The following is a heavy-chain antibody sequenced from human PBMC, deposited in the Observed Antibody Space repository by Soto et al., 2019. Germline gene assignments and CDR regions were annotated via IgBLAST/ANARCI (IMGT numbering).Heavy chain of an antibody. CDR3: ARAGMGRYCSGGSCYLEGYYGMDG. CDR2: ISYDGSNK. J-gene: IGHJ6*02. CDR1: GFTFSSYA. D-gene: IGHD2-15*01. V-gene: IGHV3-30-3*01. Sequence: QVQLVESGGGVVQPGRSLRLSCAASGFTFSSYAMHWVRQAPGKGLEWVAVISYDGSNKYQADSVKGRFTISRDNSKNTLYXXXNXXSAEDTAVYYCARAGMGRYCSGGSCYLEGYYGMDGWGQGTTVTVSS.